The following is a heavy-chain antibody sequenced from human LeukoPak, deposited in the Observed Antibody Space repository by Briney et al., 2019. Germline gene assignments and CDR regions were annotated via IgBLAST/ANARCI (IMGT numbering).Heavy chain of an antibody. Sequence: GGSLRLSCAASGFTFSSYAMSWVRQAPGKGLEWVSAISGSGGSTYYADSVKGRFTISKDNSKNTLYLQMNSLRAEDTAVYYCAKDQDIVVVPAAPFDYWGQGTLVTVSS. V-gene: IGHV3-23*01. J-gene: IGHJ4*02. CDR3: AKDQDIVVVPAAPFDY. CDR2: ISGSGGST. D-gene: IGHD2-2*01. CDR1: GFTFSSYA.